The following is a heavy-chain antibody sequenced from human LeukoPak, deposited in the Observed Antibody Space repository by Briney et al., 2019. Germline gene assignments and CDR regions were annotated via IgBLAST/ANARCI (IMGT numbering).Heavy chain of an antibody. CDR1: GFTFDDYA. D-gene: IGHD4-17*01. CDR2: ISWNSGSI. CDR3: AKDNSPTVTTSFEY. V-gene: IGHV3-9*01. J-gene: IGHJ4*02. Sequence: PGGSLRLSCAASGFTFDDYAMHWVRQAPGKGLEWVSGISWNSGSIGYADSVKGRFTISRDNAKNSLYLQMNSLRAEDTALYYCAKDNSPTVTTSFEYWGQGTLVTVSS.